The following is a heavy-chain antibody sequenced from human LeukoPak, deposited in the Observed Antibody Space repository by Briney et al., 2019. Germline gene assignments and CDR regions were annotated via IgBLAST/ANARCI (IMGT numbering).Heavy chain of an antibody. V-gene: IGHV1-24*01. CDR1: GYTLTQLS. Sequence: GASVKVSCKVSGYTLTQLSIHWVRQAHGKGLEWMGGFPREDGERIYAQNFQGRVTMTEDSSTDTAYMELSGLRSEDTAVYFCASDFRVGFLYAFDPWGQGTMVTVSP. CDR3: ASDFRVGFLYAFDP. CDR2: FPREDGER. D-gene: IGHD3-10*01. J-gene: IGHJ3*01.